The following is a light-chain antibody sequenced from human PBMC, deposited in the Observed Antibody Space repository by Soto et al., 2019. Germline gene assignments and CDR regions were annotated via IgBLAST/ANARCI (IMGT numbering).Light chain of an antibody. Sequence: ETVLTQTPATLSLSPGERATLSCRASESVRNYLAWYQQKPGQAPRLLIYDASNRAIGVPARFSGSGSGTDFTLTISSLEPEDFAVYYCQQRSNWPSFGGGTRVEIK. CDR2: DAS. J-gene: IGKJ4*01. V-gene: IGKV3-11*01. CDR3: QQRSNWPS. CDR1: ESVRNY.